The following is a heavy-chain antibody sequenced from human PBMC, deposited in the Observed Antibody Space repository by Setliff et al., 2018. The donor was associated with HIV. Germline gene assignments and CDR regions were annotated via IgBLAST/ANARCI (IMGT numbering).Heavy chain of an antibody. Sequence: SETLSLTCTVSGGSISSYYWSWIRQPPGKGLEWIGYIYYSGSTKYNPSLKSRVTISADTSKNQFSLKLSSVTAADTAVYYCARGPYSSGGSCYSSLDYWGQGTLVTVSS. CDR2: IYYSGST. J-gene: IGHJ4*02. CDR1: GGSISSYY. V-gene: IGHV4-59*01. D-gene: IGHD2-15*01. CDR3: ARGPYSSGGSCYSSLDY.